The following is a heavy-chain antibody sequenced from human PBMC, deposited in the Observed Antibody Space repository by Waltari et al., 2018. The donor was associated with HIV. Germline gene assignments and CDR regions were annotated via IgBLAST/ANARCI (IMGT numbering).Heavy chain of an antibody. J-gene: IGHJ4*02. Sequence: EEQLVESGGGLVQPGGSLRLDCAASGFPFSANWMHGYRQVPGKGRVCGARIYSDGSDTLTADSGKGRFTISRDNDKKTLYLQMNSLRPEDTAVYYCVKGAPFDYWGQGALVAVSS. CDR3: VKGAPFDY. V-gene: IGHV3-74*03. CDR1: GFPFSANW. CDR2: IYSDGSDT.